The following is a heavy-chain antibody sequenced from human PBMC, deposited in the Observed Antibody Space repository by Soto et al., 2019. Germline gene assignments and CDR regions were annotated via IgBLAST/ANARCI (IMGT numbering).Heavy chain of an antibody. CDR3: ARIRDYDILTGYYYYGMDV. Sequence: ASVKVSCKASGYTFTSYYIHWVRQAPGQGLEWMGIINPSGGSTSYAQKFQGRVTMTRDTSTSTVYMELSSLRSEDTAVYYCARIRDYDILTGYYYYGMDVWGQGTTVTVSS. CDR2: INPSGGST. J-gene: IGHJ6*02. V-gene: IGHV1-46*01. D-gene: IGHD3-9*01. CDR1: GYTFTSYY.